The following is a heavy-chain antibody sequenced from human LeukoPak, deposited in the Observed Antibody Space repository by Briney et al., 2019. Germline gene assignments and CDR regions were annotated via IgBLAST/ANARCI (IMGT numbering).Heavy chain of an antibody. Sequence: SQTLSLTCTVSGGSISSGDYYWSWIRQPPGKGLEWIGYIYYSGSTYYNPSLKSRVTISVDTSKNQFSLKLSSVTAADTAVYYCARNPRSGYFPHYHYYGMDVWGQGTTVTVSS. J-gene: IGHJ6*02. D-gene: IGHD3-3*01. CDR2: IYYSGST. CDR3: ARNPRSGYFPHYHYYGMDV. V-gene: IGHV4-30-4*01. CDR1: GGSISSGDYY.